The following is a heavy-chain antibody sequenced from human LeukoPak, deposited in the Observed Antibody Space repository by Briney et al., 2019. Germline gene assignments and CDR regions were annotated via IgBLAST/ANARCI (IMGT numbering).Heavy chain of an antibody. D-gene: IGHD6-13*01. Sequence: PGGSLRLSCAASGFTFRNYWITWVRQAPGKGLEWVANIKQGGSEKHYVDSVKGRFTISRDDATNSLYLQMNSLRIEDTAVYYCAREGQQSHGMDVWGQGTTVTVSS. CDR3: AREGQQSHGMDV. V-gene: IGHV3-7*05. J-gene: IGHJ6*02. CDR2: IKQGGSEK. CDR1: GFTFRNYW.